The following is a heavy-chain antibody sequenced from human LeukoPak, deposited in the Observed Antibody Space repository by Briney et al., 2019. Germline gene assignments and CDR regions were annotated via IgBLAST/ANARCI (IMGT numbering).Heavy chain of an antibody. Sequence: GRSLRLFCAASGFTFDDYAMHWVRQAPGKGLEWVSGISWNSGSIGYADSVKGRFTISRDNAKNSLYLQMNSLRAEDTALYYCAKAPSGYSGYDHWFDPWGQGTLVTVSS. D-gene: IGHD5-12*01. CDR1: GFTFDDYA. CDR3: AKAPSGYSGYDHWFDP. J-gene: IGHJ5*02. CDR2: ISWNSGSI. V-gene: IGHV3-9*01.